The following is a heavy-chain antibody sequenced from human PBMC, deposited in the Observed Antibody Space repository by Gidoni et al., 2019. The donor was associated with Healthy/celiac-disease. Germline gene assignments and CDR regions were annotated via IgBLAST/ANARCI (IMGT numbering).Heavy chain of an antibody. D-gene: IGHD3-16*01. J-gene: IGHJ4*02. CDR2: IYYSGGT. CDR3: ARLVITFGGVTVDY. V-gene: IGHV4-39*01. Sequence: QLQLQESGPGLVKPSENLSLTCTVSGGSISSSSYYWGWSRKPPGKGLEWIGSIYYSGGTYHNPSLKSPVLISVATSKYQFSLKLSSVTAADTAVYYCARLVITFGGVTVDYWGQGTLVTVSS. CDR1: GGSISSSSYY.